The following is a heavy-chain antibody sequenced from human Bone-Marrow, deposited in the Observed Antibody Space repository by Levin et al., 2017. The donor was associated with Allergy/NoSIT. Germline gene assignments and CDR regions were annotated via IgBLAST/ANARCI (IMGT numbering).Heavy chain of an antibody. CDR2: MNPRSGNA. D-gene: IGHD3-10*01. CDR1: GYSFTFYD. Sequence: LGESLKISCKASGYSFTFYDLNWVRQAAGQGPEWLGWMNPRSGNAGSPQKFQGRITMTRNTSINTAYMHLTSLTPDDTAVYFCARNRFGSGNTDWFAPWGQGTLVTVSS. J-gene: IGHJ5*02. CDR3: ARNRFGSGNTDWFAP. V-gene: IGHV1-8*01.